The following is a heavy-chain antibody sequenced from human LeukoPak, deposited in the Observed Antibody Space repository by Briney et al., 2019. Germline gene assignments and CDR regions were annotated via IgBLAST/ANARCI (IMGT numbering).Heavy chain of an antibody. Sequence: PSETLSLTCTVSGGSISSSSYYWSWIRQPPGKGLEWIGSIYYSGSTYYNPSLKSRVTISVDTSKNQFSLKLSSVTAADTAVYYCARLLLKNYYDSSGYPNWGQGTLVTVSS. J-gene: IGHJ4*02. V-gene: IGHV4-39*01. D-gene: IGHD3-22*01. CDR3: ARLLLKNYYDSSGYPN. CDR1: GGSISSSSYY. CDR2: IYYSGST.